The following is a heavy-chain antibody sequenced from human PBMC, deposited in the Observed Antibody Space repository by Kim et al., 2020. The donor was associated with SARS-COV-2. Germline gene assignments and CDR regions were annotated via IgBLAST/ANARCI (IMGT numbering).Heavy chain of an antibody. V-gene: IGHV4-39*01. CDR1: GGSISRSSYY. CDR2: MYYTGSS. CDR3: ARHVISWYVLDY. D-gene: IGHD6-13*01. J-gene: IGHJ4*02. Sequence: SETLSLTCTVSGGSISRSSYYWGWLRQPPGKGLEWIGSMYYTGSSYYNPSLTSRVTISIDTSKNEFSLKLSSVTAADTAVYYCARHVISWYVLDYWGQGTLVTVSS.